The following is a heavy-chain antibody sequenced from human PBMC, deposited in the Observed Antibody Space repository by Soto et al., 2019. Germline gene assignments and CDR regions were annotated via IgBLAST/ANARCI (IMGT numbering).Heavy chain of an antibody. Sequence: PSETLSLTCTVSGGSISSYYWSWIRQAPGKGLEWIGYIYHSVDTNYNPPLKSRVTISVDTAKTHFSLKQISVTAADTAVYYCASISSSDYVSFDYWGQGALVTVSS. J-gene: IGHJ4*02. CDR3: ASISSSDYVSFDY. CDR2: IYHSVDT. D-gene: IGHD6-6*01. V-gene: IGHV4-59*01. CDR1: GGSISSYY.